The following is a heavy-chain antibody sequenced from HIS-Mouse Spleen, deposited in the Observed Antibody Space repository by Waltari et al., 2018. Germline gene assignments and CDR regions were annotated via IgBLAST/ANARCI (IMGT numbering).Heavy chain of an antibody. Sequence: EVQLVESGGGLVQPGGSLRVECAASGFTFSSYRMNWVRQAPGKGLEWVSYISSSSSTIYYADSVKDRFTISRDNAKNSLYLQMNSLRAEDTAVYYCVRGGIAAASLWGQGTLVTVSS. CDR1: GFTFSSYR. D-gene: IGHD6-13*01. CDR2: ISSSSSTI. J-gene: IGHJ4*02. CDR3: VRGGIAAASL. V-gene: IGHV3-48*01.